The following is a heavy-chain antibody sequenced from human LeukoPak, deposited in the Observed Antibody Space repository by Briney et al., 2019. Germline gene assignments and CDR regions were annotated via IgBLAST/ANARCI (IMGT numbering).Heavy chain of an antibody. Sequence: GGSLRLSCAASGFTFSSCSMNWVRQAPGKGLEWVSSISSSSSYIYYADSVKGRFTISRDNAKNSLYLQMNSLRAEDTAVYYCARDRDRSGYPYYYYGMDVWGRGTTVTVSS. D-gene: IGHD3-22*01. CDR1: GFTFSSCS. CDR3: ARDRDRSGYPYYYYGMDV. J-gene: IGHJ6*02. CDR2: ISSSSSYI. V-gene: IGHV3-21*01.